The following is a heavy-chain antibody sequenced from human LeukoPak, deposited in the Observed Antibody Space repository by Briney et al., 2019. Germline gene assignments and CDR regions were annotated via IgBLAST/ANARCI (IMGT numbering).Heavy chain of an antibody. Sequence: GGSLRLSCAASGLTFSSYGMHWVRQAPGKGLEWVAVISYDGSNKYYADSAKGRFTISRDNSKNTLYLQMNSLRAEDTAVYYCVLGGYFDYWGQGTLVTVSS. D-gene: IGHD2-15*01. V-gene: IGHV3-30*03. J-gene: IGHJ4*02. CDR2: ISYDGSNK. CDR1: GLTFSSYG. CDR3: VLGGYFDY.